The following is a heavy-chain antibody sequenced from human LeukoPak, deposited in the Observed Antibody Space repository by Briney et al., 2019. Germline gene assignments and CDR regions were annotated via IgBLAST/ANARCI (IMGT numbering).Heavy chain of an antibody. D-gene: IGHD3-22*01. CDR1: GYTFTGYY. CDR3: AGYYDSSGYFEPIDY. CDR2: INPNSGGT. V-gene: IGHV1-2*06. Sequence: ASVKVSCKASGYTFTGYYMHWVRQAPGQGLEWMGRINPNSGGTNYAQKFQGRVTMTRDTSISTAYMELSRLRSDDTAVYYCAGYYDSSGYFEPIDYWGQGTLVTVSS. J-gene: IGHJ4*02.